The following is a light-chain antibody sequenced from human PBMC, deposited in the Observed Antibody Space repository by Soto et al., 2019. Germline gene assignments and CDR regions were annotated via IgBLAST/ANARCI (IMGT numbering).Light chain of an antibody. J-gene: IGLJ3*02. Sequence: SSELTQPPSVSVAPGQTARLTCAGNNIESLSVHWYQQRPGRAPVVVVHDDSDRPSGIPDRFSGSDSGNTATPTISRVEAGDEADYYCQVWDTTGDHWVFGGGTKLTVL. CDR1: NIESLS. CDR2: DDS. CDR3: QVWDTTGDHWV. V-gene: IGLV3-21*02.